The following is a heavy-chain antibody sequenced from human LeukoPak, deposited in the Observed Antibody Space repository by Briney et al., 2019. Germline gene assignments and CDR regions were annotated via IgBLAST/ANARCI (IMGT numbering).Heavy chain of an antibody. CDR1: GGSISSYY. D-gene: IGHD2-2*01. V-gene: IGHV4-59*08. CDR3: ARLPGRSSTSLNYYYGMDV. Sequence: KSSETLSLTCTVSGGSISSYYWSWIRQPPGKGLEWIGYIYYSGSTNYNPSLKSRVTISVDTSKNQFSLKLSSVTAADTAVHYCARLPGRSSTSLNYYYGMDVWGQGTTVTVSS. J-gene: IGHJ6*02. CDR2: IYYSGST.